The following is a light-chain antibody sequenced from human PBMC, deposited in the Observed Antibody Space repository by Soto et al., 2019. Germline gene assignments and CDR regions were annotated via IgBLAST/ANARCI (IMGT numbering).Light chain of an antibody. CDR3: SSYAGSNRV. J-gene: IGLJ1*01. V-gene: IGLV2-8*01. Sequence: QSVLTQHPSASGSPGQSVTISCTGASSDVGGYNYVSWYQQYPGKAPKLMIYEVSKRPSGVPDRFSGSKSGNTASLTVSGLQAEDEADYYCSSYAGSNRVFGTGTKVTVL. CDR2: EVS. CDR1: SSDVGGYNY.